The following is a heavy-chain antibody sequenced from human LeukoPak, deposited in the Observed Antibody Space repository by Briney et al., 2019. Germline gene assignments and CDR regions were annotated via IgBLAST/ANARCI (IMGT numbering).Heavy chain of an antibody. CDR1: GFTFSSYA. Sequence: GGSLRLSCAASGFTFSSYAMSWVRQAPGKGLEWVSVISASGGSTHYADSVKGRFTISRDNAKNSLYLQMNSLRAEDTALYYCAKDRAAWGGYYDSSGRYFDYWGQGTLVTVSS. V-gene: IGHV3-23*01. CDR3: AKDRAAWGGYYDSSGRYFDY. J-gene: IGHJ4*02. D-gene: IGHD3-22*01. CDR2: ISASGGST.